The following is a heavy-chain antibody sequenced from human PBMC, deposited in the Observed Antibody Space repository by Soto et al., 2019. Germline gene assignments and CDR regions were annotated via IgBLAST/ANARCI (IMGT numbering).Heavy chain of an antibody. D-gene: IGHD3-22*01. CDR2: INWNGGST. Sequence: PGGSLRLSCAASGFTVSSNYMSWVRQAPGKGLEWVSGINWNGGSTGYADSVKGRFTISRDNAKNSLYLQMNSLRVEDTALYYCASYDSSPPPYTFDLWGQGTMLTV. J-gene: IGHJ3*01. V-gene: IGHV3-20*04. CDR1: GFTVSSNY. CDR3: ASYDSSPPPYTFDL.